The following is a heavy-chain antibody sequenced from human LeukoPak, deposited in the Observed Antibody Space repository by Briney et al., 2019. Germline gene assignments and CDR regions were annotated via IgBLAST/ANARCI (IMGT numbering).Heavy chain of an antibody. D-gene: IGHD2-2*01. CDR2: IYPDDSDT. V-gene: IGHV5-51*01. Sequence: GESLKISCKGSGYSFTNYWIGWVRQVPGKGLEWMGIIYPDDSDTRYSPSFQGQVTISADKSISTAYLQWSSLKASDTAMYYCARLIKGIQAASNYFDPWGQGTLVTVSS. CDR1: GYSFTNYW. CDR3: ARLIKGIQAASNYFDP. J-gene: IGHJ5*02.